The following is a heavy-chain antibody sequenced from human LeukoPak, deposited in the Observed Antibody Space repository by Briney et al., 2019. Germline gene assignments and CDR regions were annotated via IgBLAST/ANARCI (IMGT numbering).Heavy chain of an antibody. CDR2: IYYSGST. CDR1: GGSISSTSYY. CDR3: ASDFRRWY. J-gene: IGHJ4*02. V-gene: IGHV4-39*01. Sequence: RPSETLSLTCTVSGGSISSTSYYWGWIRQPPGKGLEWIGSIYYSGSTYYNPSLKSRVTISVDTSKNQFSLKLSSVTAADTAVYYCASDFRRWYWGQGTLVTVSS. D-gene: IGHD2/OR15-2a*01.